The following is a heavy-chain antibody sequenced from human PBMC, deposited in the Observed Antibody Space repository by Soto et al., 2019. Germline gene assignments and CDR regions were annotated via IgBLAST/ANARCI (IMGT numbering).Heavy chain of an antibody. V-gene: IGHV4-4*02. Sequence: QVQLQESGPGLVKPSETLSLTCAISGGSMNSGNWWSWVRQPPGKGLEWIGEIYHTGSTNYNPSLKRRVTISVDKSKNQFSLKMKSVTAADTAFYYCARNMAREVTLDYWGQGTVVTVSS. CDR3: ARNMAREVTLDY. D-gene: IGHD2-21*02. CDR2: IYHTGST. J-gene: IGHJ4*02. CDR1: GGSMNSGNW.